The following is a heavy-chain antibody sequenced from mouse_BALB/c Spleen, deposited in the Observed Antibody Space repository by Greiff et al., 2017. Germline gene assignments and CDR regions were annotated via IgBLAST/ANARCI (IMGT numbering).Heavy chain of an antibody. V-gene: IGHV7-3*02. CDR3: ARDRYDRRFDY. J-gene: IGHJ2*01. CDR1: GFTFTAYY. CDR2: IRNKANGYTT. D-gene: IGHD2-14*01. Sequence: EVHLVESGGGLVQPGGSLRLSCATSGFTFTAYYMSWVRQPPGKALEWLGFIRNKANGYTTEYSASVKGRFTISRDNSQSILYLQMNTLRAEDSATYYCARDRYDRRFDYWGQGTTLTVAS.